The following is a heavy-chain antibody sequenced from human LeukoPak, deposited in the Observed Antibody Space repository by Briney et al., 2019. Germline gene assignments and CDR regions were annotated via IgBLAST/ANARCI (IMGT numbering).Heavy chain of an antibody. CDR1: GGSLSTYY. V-gene: IGHV4-59*01. CDR2: IHYSGST. D-gene: IGHD4-11*01. CDR3: ARDYSTYYFDY. Sequence: SETLSLTCTVSGGSLSTYYWSWIRQPPGKGLEWIGYIHYSGSTNYNPSLKSRVTISVDTSKNQFSLKLSSVTAADTAVYYCARDYSTYYFDYWGQGSLATVSS. J-gene: IGHJ4*02.